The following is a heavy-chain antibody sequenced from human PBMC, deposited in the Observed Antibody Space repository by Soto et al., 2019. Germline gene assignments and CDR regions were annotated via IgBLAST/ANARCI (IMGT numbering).Heavy chain of an antibody. CDR1: GYTFTSYS. CDR3: ARDLQETTVTLNWFAP. V-gene: IGHV1-3*01. Sequence: ASVKVSCKASGYTFTSYSVHWVRQAPGQRLEWMGWINAGNGNTKYSQKFQGRVTITRDTSASTAYMELSSLRSEDTAVYYCARDLQETTVTLNWFAPWGQGTLVTVSS. D-gene: IGHD4-17*01. CDR2: INAGNGNT. J-gene: IGHJ5*02.